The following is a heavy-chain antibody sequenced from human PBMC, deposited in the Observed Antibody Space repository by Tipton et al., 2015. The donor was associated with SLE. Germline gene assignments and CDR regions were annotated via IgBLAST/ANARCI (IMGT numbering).Heavy chain of an antibody. CDR3: ARSARGGFDL. CDR1: GGSMNDYY. Sequence: TLSLTCTVSGGSMNDYYWSWIRQPPGKGLEWIGYIYYTGSSNHNPSLKGRVTMSVDTSKNQFSLKLRSLTAADTAIYYCARSARGGFDLWGQGTMVTVSS. J-gene: IGHJ3*01. D-gene: IGHD3-10*01. V-gene: IGHV4-59*01. CDR2: IYYTGSS.